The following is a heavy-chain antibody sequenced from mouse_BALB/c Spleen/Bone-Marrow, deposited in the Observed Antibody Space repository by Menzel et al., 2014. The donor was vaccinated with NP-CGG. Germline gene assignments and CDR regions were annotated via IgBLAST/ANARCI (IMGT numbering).Heavy chain of an antibody. J-gene: IGHJ2*01. CDR1: GFTFSSYA. D-gene: IGHD2-4*01. V-gene: IGHV5-9-1*01. Sequence: EVMLVESGGGLVKPGGSLKLSCAASGFTFSSYAMSWVRQTPEKRLEWVATISSGGSYTYYPDSVKGRFTISRDNAKNTLYLQMSSLRSEDTAMYYCARQGITRLLDYWGQGTTLTVSS. CDR2: ISSGGSYT. CDR3: ARQGITRLLDY.